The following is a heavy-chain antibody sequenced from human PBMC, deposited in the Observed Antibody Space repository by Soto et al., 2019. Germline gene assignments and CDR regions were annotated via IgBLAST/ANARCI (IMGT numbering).Heavy chain of an antibody. CDR2: SRNKAKSYTT. Sequence: PGGSLRLSCAASGFTFSDHYMDWVRQAPGKGLEWVGRSRNKAKSYTTEYAASVEGRFTISRDDSKASLYLQMNSLKTEDTAVYYCGKSSGYYPDSWGQGTLVTVSS. CDR1: GFTFSDHY. D-gene: IGHD3-22*01. J-gene: IGHJ5*01. CDR3: GKSSGYYPDS. V-gene: IGHV3-72*01.